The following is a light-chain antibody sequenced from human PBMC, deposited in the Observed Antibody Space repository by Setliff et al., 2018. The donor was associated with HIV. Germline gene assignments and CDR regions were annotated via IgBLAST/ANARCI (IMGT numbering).Light chain of an antibody. CDR3: CSYSRGSTYV. CDR2: DVN. V-gene: IGLV2-14*03. J-gene: IGLJ1*01. Sequence: QSALAQPASVTGAPGQSITISCTGTSNDIGRSNYVSWYKQFPGKGPTLVIFDVNQRPSGVSNRFSGSKSGNIASLIISGLQAEDEADYFCCSYSRGSTYVFGTGTKGTV. CDR1: SNDIGRSNY.